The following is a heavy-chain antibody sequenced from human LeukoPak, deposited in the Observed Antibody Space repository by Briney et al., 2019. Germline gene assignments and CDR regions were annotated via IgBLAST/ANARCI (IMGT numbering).Heavy chain of an antibody. CDR2: VFYTGDT. D-gene: IGHD5-24*01. Sequence: PSETLSLTCTVSGGSISSSSYFWGWIRQPPEKGLEWIGSVFYTGDTYYSPSLKSRVTLSVDTSKNHFSLRLTSVTAADAAVYYCARVLRDGHNDPFDNWGQGTLVTVSS. J-gene: IGHJ3*02. CDR3: ARVLRDGHNDPFDN. CDR1: GGSISSSSYF. V-gene: IGHV4-39*01.